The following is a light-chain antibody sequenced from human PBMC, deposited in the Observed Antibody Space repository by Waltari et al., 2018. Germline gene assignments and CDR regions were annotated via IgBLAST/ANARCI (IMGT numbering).Light chain of an antibody. J-gene: IGKJ1*01. Sequence: DIQMTQSPSTLSASVGDAVTITCRASQSIANWLAWYQQKPGTAPKLLSYKASTLESGVPSRFRGSASGTEFTLTISSLQPDDFATYYCLRYDSYVWKFGQGTKVEIK. CDR2: KAS. V-gene: IGKV1-5*03. CDR1: QSIANW. CDR3: LRYDSYVWK.